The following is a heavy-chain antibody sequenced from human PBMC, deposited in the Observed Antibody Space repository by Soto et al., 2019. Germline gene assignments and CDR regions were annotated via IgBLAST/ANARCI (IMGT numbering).Heavy chain of an antibody. CDR1: GYSFTSYY. Sequence: ASVKVSCKASGYSFTSYYMHWVRQAPGQGLEWMGIINPSGGSTTYAQKFQDRVTMTRDTSTSTAYMELSSLRSEDTAIFYCTRDKGSAAAFSPYGMDVWGQGTTVTVSS. CDR2: INPSGGST. D-gene: IGHD6-13*01. V-gene: IGHV1-46*01. J-gene: IGHJ6*02. CDR3: TRDKGSAAAFSPYGMDV.